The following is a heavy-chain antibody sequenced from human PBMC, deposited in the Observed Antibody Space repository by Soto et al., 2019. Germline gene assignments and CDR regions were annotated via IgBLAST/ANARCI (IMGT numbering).Heavy chain of an antibody. Sequence: SETLSLTCTVSGGSISSYYWSWIRQPPGKGLEWIGYIYYSGSTNYNPSIKSRVTISVDTSKNQFSLKLSSVTAADTAVYYCARDARSYSYYYGMDVWGQGTTVT. CDR1: GGSISSYY. D-gene: IGHD3-10*01. CDR3: ARDARSYSYYYGMDV. V-gene: IGHV4-59*01. CDR2: IYYSGST. J-gene: IGHJ6*02.